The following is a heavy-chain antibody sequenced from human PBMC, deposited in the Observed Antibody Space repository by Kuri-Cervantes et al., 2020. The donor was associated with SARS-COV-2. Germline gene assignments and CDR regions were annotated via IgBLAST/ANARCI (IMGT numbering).Heavy chain of an antibody. CDR1: GFTFDDYA. V-gene: IGHV3-9*01. J-gene: IGHJ5*02. D-gene: IGHD1-1*01. CDR3: ASGTGTST. CDR2: ISWNSGSI. Sequence: SLKISCAASGFTFDDYAMHWVRQAPGKGLEWVSGISWNSGSIGYADSVKGRFTISRDNAKNSLYLQMNSLRAEDTAVYYCASGTGTSTWGQGTLVTVSS.